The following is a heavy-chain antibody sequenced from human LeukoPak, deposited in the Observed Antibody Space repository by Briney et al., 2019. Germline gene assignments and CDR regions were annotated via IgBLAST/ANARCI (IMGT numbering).Heavy chain of an antibody. CDR3: AREGVTMIGFYYYYYMDV. V-gene: IGHV3-7*01. CDR2: IKQDGSNK. J-gene: IGHJ6*03. D-gene: IGHD3-10*02. Sequence: PGGSLRLSCAASGFTFSSYWMSWVRQAPGKGLEWVANIKQDGSNKYYADSVKGRFTISRDNSKNTLYLQMNSLRAEDTAVYYCAREGVTMIGFYYYYYMDVWGKGTTVTVSS. CDR1: GFTFSSYW.